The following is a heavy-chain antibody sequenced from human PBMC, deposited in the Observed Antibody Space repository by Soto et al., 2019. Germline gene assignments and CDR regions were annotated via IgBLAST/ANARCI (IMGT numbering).Heavy chain of an antibody. D-gene: IGHD1-20*01. CDR1: GFSFSDYY. V-gene: IGHV3-11*06. CDR2: IGSSSRYT. Sequence: GGSLRLSCVVSGFSFSDYYMSWIRQAPGKGLEWVSYIGSSSRYTNYADSVKGRFIISRDNAKKSLYLQMNNLRAEDTAVYYCARETIRANDAFDIWGQGTMVTVSS. J-gene: IGHJ3*02. CDR3: ARETIRANDAFDI.